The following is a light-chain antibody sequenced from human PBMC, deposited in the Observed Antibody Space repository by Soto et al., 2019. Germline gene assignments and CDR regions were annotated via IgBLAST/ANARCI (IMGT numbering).Light chain of an antibody. CDR1: STDVGGYNY. V-gene: IGLV2-14*01. CDR2: EVN. CDR3: SSYTRSATLGV. Sequence: QSALTQPASESGSPGQSITISCTGTSTDVGGYNYVSWYQQHPGKAPKLMIYEVNNRPSGVSDRFSGSKSGNTASLTISGLQAEDEADYYCSSYTRSATLGVFGGGTKLTVL. J-gene: IGLJ3*02.